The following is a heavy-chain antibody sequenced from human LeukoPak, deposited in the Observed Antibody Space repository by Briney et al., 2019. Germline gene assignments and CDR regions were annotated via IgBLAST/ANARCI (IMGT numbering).Heavy chain of an antibody. CDR3: ARGGYSSSWYFYYYYMDV. J-gene: IGHJ6*03. D-gene: IGHD6-13*01. V-gene: IGHV4-61*02. Sequence: SETLSLPCTVSGGSISSGSYYWSWIRQPAGKGLEWIGRIYTSGSTNYNPSLKSRVTISVDTSKNQFSLKLSSVTAADTAVYYCARGGYSSSWYFYYYYMDVWGKGTTVTISS. CDR2: IYTSGST. CDR1: GGSISSGSYY.